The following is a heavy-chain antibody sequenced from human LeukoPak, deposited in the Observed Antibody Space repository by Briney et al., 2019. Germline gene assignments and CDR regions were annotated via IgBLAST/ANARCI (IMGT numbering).Heavy chain of an antibody. J-gene: IGHJ4*02. CDR1: GFIFSSYS. D-gene: IGHD2-2*01. CDR3: ARAPTVLVGYCSSASCQADY. CDR2: ISTSSSTI. V-gene: IGHV3-48*01. Sequence: GGSLRLSCAASGFIFSSYSMNWVRQAPGKGLEWVSYISTSSSTIYYADSVKGRFTISRDNAKNSLYLQMNSLRAEDTAVYYCARAPTVLVGYCSSASCQADYWGQETLVTVSS.